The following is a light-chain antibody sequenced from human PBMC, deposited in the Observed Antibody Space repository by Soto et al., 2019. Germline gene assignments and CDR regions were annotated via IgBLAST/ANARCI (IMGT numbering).Light chain of an antibody. Sequence: DIQMTQSPSTLSASVGDTVTVTCRASQSVSGWLAGYQQKPGEAPKLLIYDASALPRGVPSRCSVSGSGTKFPLTIASLQPDYFATYYCQQYETFSGTFCPGTKVEI. CDR3: QQYETFSGT. CDR2: DAS. CDR1: QSVSGW. J-gene: IGKJ1*01. V-gene: IGKV1-5*01.